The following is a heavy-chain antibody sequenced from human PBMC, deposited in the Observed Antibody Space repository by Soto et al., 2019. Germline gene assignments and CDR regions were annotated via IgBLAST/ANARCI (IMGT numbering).Heavy chain of an antibody. CDR3: ARLAGRYSSSWYVDY. J-gene: IGHJ4*02. D-gene: IGHD6-13*01. CDR1: GGSISSSSYY. V-gene: IGHV4-39*01. Sequence: QLQLQESGPGLVKPSETLSLTCTVSGGSISSSSYYWGWIRQPPGKGLEWIGSIYYSGSTYYNPALKSRVTISVDTSKNQFSLKLSSVTAADTAVYYCARLAGRYSSSWYVDYWGQGTLVTVSS. CDR2: IYYSGST.